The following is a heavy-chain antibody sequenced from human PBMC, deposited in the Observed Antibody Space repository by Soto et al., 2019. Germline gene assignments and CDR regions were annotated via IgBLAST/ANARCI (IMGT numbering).Heavy chain of an antibody. Sequence: LSLTCTVSGGYIGSYYWSWIRQTPGKGLEWIGNVYHNGRTNYSPSFKSRVTIILDTSRNQFSLKLDSVTAADTAVYYCARDHVVIVPAVDYYYYYGIDVWGQGTTVTVSS. CDR2: VYHNGRT. D-gene: IGHD2-2*01. CDR1: GGYIGSYY. V-gene: IGHV4-59*01. J-gene: IGHJ6*02. CDR3: ARDHVVIVPAVDYYYYYGIDV.